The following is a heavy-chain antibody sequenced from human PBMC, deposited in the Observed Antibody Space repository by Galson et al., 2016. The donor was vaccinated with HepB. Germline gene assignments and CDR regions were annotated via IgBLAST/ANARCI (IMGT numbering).Heavy chain of an antibody. J-gene: IGHJ5*02. CDR1: GGSITSSTW. Sequence: SETLSLTCAVSGGSITSSTWWTWVRQPPGKGLEWIGQVFHRGGTNYNPSLRGRVTISMDKSKNTFTLSLSPVITADTAIYYYTRGGPKHSRPWGNTFDPWGQGTLVTVSS. CDR3: TRGGPKHSRPWGNTFDP. CDR2: VFHRGGT. V-gene: IGHV4-4*02. D-gene: IGHD3-16*01.